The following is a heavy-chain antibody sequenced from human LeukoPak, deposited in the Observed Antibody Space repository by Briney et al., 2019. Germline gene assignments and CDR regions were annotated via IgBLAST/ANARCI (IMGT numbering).Heavy chain of an antibody. D-gene: IGHD6-19*01. J-gene: IGHJ4*02. V-gene: IGHV4-34*01. CDR1: GGSFSGYY. Sequence: SETLSLTCAVYGGSFSGYYWSWIRQPPGKGLEWIGEINHSGSTNYNPSLKSRVTISVDTSKNQFSLKLSSVTAADTAVYYCARVFSVAGTFDYWGQGTLVTVSS. CDR3: ARVFSVAGTFDY. CDR2: INHSGST.